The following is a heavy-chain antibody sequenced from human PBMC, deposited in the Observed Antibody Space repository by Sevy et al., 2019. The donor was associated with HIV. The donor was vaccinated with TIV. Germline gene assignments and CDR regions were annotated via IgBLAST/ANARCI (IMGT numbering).Heavy chain of an antibody. D-gene: IGHD3-10*01. J-gene: IGHJ6*03. CDR1: GFTFSSYG. V-gene: IGHV3-33*06. CDR2: IWYDGSNK. Sequence: GGSLRLSCAASGFTFSSYGMHWVRQAPGKGLEWVAVIWYDGSNKYYADSVKGRFTISRDNSKNTLYLQMNSLRAEDTAVYYCAKTLYGSGRVASLMDVWGKGTTVTVSS. CDR3: AKTLYGSGRVASLMDV.